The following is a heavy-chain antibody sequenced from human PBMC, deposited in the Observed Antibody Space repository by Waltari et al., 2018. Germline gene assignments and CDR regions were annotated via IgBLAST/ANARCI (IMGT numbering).Heavy chain of an antibody. J-gene: IGHJ4*02. D-gene: IGHD5-12*01. CDR2: ITAKGDDT. V-gene: IGHV3-23*04. CDR3: AKDFYSAYGGDFFDY. Sequence: EVLLVEYGGGLVQPGGSLTPSCAAPGSTLLAYELPWLRQPPGKGLEWVSLITAKGDDTYYADSVRGRFTISRDNSRNTLFLQLSSLRAEDTAVYYCAKDFYSAYGGDFFDYWGQGTLVTVSS. CDR1: GSTLLAYE.